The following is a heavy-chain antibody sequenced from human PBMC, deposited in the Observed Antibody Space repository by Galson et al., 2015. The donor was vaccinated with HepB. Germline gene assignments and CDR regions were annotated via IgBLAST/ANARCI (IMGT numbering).Heavy chain of an antibody. Sequence: SLRLSCAASGFTFSSYSMNWVRQAPGKGLEWVSYISSSSSTIYYADSVKGRFTISRDNAKNSLYLQMNSLRAEDTAVYYCARDLPGYSSGWPREDYWGQGTLVTVSS. D-gene: IGHD6-19*01. CDR3: ARDLPGYSSGWPREDY. CDR2: ISSSSSTI. CDR1: GFTFSSYS. J-gene: IGHJ4*02. V-gene: IGHV3-48*01.